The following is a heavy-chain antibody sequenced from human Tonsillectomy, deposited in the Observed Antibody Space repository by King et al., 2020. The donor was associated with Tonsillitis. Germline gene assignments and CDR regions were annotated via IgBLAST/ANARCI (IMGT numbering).Heavy chain of an antibody. CDR1: GFTFNRFA. D-gene: IGHD3-22*01. J-gene: IGHJ4*02. Sequence: VQLVESGGGLVQPGGSLRLSCEASGFTFNRFAMTWVRQAPGKGLEWVSAISGSGGSTYYADSVKGRFTISRDNYKNTLYLQMNSLRAEDTAVYYCAKDRANYYDSRGYSDDYWGQGTLVTVSS. CDR2: ISGSGGST. CDR3: AKDRANYYDSRGYSDDY. V-gene: IGHV3-23*04.